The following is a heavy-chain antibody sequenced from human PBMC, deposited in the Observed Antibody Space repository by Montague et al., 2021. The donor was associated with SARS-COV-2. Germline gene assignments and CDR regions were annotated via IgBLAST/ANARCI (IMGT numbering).Heavy chain of an antibody. CDR2: TYNTGRT. CDR1: GGSVTSGDYY. Sequence: SDTLSLTCTVSGGSVTSGDYYWTWIRQPPGKGLEWIGYTYNTGRTNYNPSLKSRVTISMDTSKNQFSLKVDSVSAADTAVYYCATEMPAYDVFDIWGQGTMVTVSS. CDR3: ATEMPAYDVFDI. J-gene: IGHJ3*02. V-gene: IGHV4-61*08. D-gene: IGHD2-2*01.